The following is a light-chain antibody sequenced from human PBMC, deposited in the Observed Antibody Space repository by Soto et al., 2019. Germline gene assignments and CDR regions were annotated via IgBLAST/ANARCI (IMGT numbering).Light chain of an antibody. CDR2: XXS. Sequence: IQMTQSPSSLSASVGDRLSITCRASQVITNDLGXYQKKKGXXXKXLXXXXSTLQSGVTSRFSGSGSGTEFTLTISSLQPEDFATYYCQQSYSTPITFGQWTRLEI. V-gene: IGKV1-39*01. J-gene: IGKJ5*01. CDR1: QVITND. CDR3: QQSYSTPIT.